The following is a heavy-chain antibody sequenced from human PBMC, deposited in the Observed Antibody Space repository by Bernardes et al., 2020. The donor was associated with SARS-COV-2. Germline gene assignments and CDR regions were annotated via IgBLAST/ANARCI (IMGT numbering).Heavy chain of an antibody. J-gene: IGHJ4*02. V-gene: IGHV1-18*04. D-gene: IGHD2-21*02. CDR2: ISAYNGNT. CDR1: GYTFTSYD. CDR3: ARVGGRGHIVVVTALYYFDY. Sequence: ASVKVSCKASGYTFTSYDISWVRQAPGQGLEWMGWISAYNGNTNYAQKLQGRVTMTTDTSTSTAYMELRSLRSDDTAVYYCARVGGRGHIVVVTALYYFDYWGQGTLVTVSS.